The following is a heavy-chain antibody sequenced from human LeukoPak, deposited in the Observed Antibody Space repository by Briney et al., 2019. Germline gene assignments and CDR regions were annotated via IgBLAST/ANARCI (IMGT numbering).Heavy chain of an antibody. V-gene: IGHV4-30-4*08. Sequence: SQTLSLTCTVSGGSISSGDYYWSWIRQPPGKGLEWIGYIYYSGSTYYNPSLKSRVTMSVDTSKNQFSLKLSSVTAADTAVYYCARSGYDRYYYYMDVWGKGTTVTVSS. D-gene: IGHD5-12*01. J-gene: IGHJ6*03. CDR3: ARSGYDRYYYYMDV. CDR1: GGSISSGDYY. CDR2: IYYSGST.